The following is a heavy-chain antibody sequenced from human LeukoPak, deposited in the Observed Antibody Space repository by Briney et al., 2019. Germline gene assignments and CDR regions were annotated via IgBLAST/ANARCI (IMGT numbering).Heavy chain of an antibody. CDR2: IYYSGST. CDR1: GGSISSYY. D-gene: IGHD6-6*01. Sequence: SETLSLTCTVSGGSISSYYWSWIRQPPGKGLEWIGYIYYSGSTNYNPSLKSRVTISVDTSKNQFSLKLSSVTAADTAVYYCARDLQIAARRAVELSDYWGQGTLVTVSS. CDR3: ARDLQIAARRAVELSDY. J-gene: IGHJ4*02. V-gene: IGHV4-59*12.